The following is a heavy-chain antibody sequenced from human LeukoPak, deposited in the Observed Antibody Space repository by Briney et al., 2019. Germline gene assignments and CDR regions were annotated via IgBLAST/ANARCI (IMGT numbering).Heavy chain of an antibody. V-gene: IGHV1-24*01. Sequence: GASVKVSCKVSGYTLTELSMHWVRQAPGKGLEWMGGFDPEDGETIYAQKFQGRVTMTEDTSTDTAYMELSSLRSEDTAVYYCATDDDDSIGYDYWGQGTLVTVSS. J-gene: IGHJ4*02. CDR1: GYTLTELS. D-gene: IGHD3-22*01. CDR3: ATDDDDSIGYDY. CDR2: FDPEDGET.